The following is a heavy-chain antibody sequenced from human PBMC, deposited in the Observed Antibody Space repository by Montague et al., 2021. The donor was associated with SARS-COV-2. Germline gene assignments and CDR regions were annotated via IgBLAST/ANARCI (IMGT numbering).Heavy chain of an antibody. CDR2: ISTTGSP. CDR1: GXSISRNNLY. V-gene: IGHV4-61*02. D-gene: IGHD2-2*01. CDR3: TIEGHITTICSGCPRNWFDP. Sequence: TLSLTCTLSGXSISRNNLYWTWIRQPAGKGLEWIGRISTTGSPDYNPSLKSRVTLSLDTSKNRFSLRLSSVTAADTAMYYCTIEGHITTICSGCPRNWFDPWGQGTLVTVSS. J-gene: IGHJ5*02.